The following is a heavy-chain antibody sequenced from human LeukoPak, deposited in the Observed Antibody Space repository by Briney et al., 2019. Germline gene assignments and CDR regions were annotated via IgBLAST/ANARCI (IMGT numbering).Heavy chain of an antibody. CDR2: IYHSGST. CDR1: GGSISSGGYS. V-gene: IGHV4-30-2*01. Sequence: SETLSLTCAVSGGSISSGGYSWSWIRQPPGQGLEWIGYIYHSGSTYYNPSLKSRVTISVDRSKNQFSLKLSSVTAADTAVYYCARGTTVTMNWFDPWGQGTLVTVSS. CDR3: ARGTTVTMNWFDP. D-gene: IGHD4-17*01. J-gene: IGHJ5*02.